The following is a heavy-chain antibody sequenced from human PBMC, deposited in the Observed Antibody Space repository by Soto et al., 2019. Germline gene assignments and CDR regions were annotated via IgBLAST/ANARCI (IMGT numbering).Heavy chain of an antibody. CDR1: GFNFNSNT. CDR2: ISGSSAYI. CDR3: ARSRSGYANAFDI. J-gene: IGHJ3*02. V-gene: IGHV3-21*06. Sequence: PGGSLRTATAASGFNFNSNTMNGVRRSPGKGLEWVSSISGSSAYIYYADSVKGRFTISRDNAKNSLYLQLNSLRAEDTAVYYCARSRSGYANAFDICGQGKMVTVSS. D-gene: IGHD2-15*01.